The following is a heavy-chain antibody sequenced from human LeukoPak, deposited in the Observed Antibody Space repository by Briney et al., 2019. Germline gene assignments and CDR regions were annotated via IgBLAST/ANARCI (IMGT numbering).Heavy chain of an antibody. CDR1: GLTFSGYS. Sequence: GGSLRLSCAASGLTFSGYSMNWVRQAPGKGLEWIAYMSSSSNTIHYADSVKGRFTISRDNAKNSLFLQLDSLRVEDTAVYYCTRGIRWGLLFNFWGQGSLVIVSS. CDR2: MSSSSNTI. CDR3: TRGIRWGLLFNF. J-gene: IGHJ4*02. D-gene: IGHD1-26*01. V-gene: IGHV3-48*04.